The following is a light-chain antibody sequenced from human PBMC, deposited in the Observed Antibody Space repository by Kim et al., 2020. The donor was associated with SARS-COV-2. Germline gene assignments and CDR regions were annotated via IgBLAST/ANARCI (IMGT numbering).Light chain of an antibody. CDR1: QDISNF. CDR3: LQHSTSPWT. Sequence: DIQMTQSPSSLSASVGDRVTITCRASQDISNFLGWYQQKPGKAPKLLIYGTSTLQSGVPSRFSGSGSGTDFTLTISSLQPEDFAIYYCLQHSTSPWTFGQGTKVDIK. CDR2: GTS. V-gene: IGKV1-27*01. J-gene: IGKJ1*01.